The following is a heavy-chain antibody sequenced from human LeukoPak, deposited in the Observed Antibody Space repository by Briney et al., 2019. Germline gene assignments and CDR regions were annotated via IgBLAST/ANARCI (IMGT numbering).Heavy chain of an antibody. CDR2: INHSGST. J-gene: IGHJ4*02. V-gene: IGHV4-34*01. Sequence: SETLSLTCAVYGGSFSGYYWSWIRQPPGKGLEWIGKINHSGSTNYNPSLKSRVTISVDTSKNQFSLKLSSVTAADTAVYYGARGPPDSSSWYQSWEMGYWGQGTLVTVSS. D-gene: IGHD6-13*01. CDR1: GGSFSGYY. CDR3: ARGPPDSSSWYQSWEMGY.